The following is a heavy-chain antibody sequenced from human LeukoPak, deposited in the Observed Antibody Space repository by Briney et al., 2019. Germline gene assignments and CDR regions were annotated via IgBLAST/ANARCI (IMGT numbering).Heavy chain of an antibody. D-gene: IGHD3-3*01. CDR2: INWNGGST. V-gene: IGHV3-20*04. Sequence: GGSLRLSCAASGFTFDDYGMSWVRQAPGKGLEWVSGINWNGGSTGYADSVKGRFSISRDNAKNSLYLQMNSLRAEDTALYYCARIFGVVNSGYYYYMDVWGKGTTVTVPS. CDR3: ARIFGVVNSGYYYYMDV. J-gene: IGHJ6*03. CDR1: GFTFDDYG.